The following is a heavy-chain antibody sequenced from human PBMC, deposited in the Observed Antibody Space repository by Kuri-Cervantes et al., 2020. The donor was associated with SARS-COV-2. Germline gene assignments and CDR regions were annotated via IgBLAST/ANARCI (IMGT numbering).Heavy chain of an antibody. CDR2: INPNSGGT. V-gene: IGHV1-2*02. Sequence: ASVKVSCKASGYTFTGYYMHWVRQAPGQGLEWMGWINPNSGGTNYARKFQGRVTMTRDTSISTAYMELSRLRSDDTAVYYCARITGDKNFDYWGQGTLVTVSS. D-gene: IGHD7-27*01. CDR3: ARITGDKNFDY. J-gene: IGHJ4*02. CDR1: GYTFTGYY.